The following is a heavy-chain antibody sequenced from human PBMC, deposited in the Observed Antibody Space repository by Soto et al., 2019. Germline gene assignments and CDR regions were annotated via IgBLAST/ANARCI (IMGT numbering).Heavy chain of an antibody. D-gene: IGHD1-26*01. V-gene: IGHV4-4*07. J-gene: IGHJ4*02. CDR3: ARTVGAAYYFDF. CDR2: VYMSGST. Sequence: TRSLTLTVSWGSIPKYYCSWILQTARKGLEWIGRVYMSGSTNYNPSLKSRVTMSIDTSNNHFSLDLKSVTAADTAVYYCARTVGAAYYFDFWGQGAMVTVSS. CDR1: WGSIPKYY.